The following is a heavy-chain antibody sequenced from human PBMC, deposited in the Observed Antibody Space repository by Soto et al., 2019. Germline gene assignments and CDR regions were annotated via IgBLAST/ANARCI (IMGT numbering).Heavy chain of an antibody. CDR1: GYTFTNYA. Sequence: GASVKVSCKASGYTFTNYAIHWVRQAPGQRLEWMGWINAGNGKTKYSQNFQGRVTITRDTSASTAYMELSSLRSEDTAVYYCARGYTFPFDPWGQGTLVTVSS. CDR2: INAGNGKT. V-gene: IGHV1-3*01. D-gene: IGHD1-26*01. CDR3: ARGYTFPFDP. J-gene: IGHJ5*02.